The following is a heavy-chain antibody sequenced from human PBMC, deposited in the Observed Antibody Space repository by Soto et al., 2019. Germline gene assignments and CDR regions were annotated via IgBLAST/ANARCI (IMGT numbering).Heavy chain of an antibody. D-gene: IGHD1-26*01. J-gene: IGHJ1*01. CDR1: GASISSDNYY. Sequence: SETLSLTCSVSGASISSDNYYWGWIRQTPGKGLEWIGSIYYSGATYYNPSLQSRVTISVDTSNNRFSLTLSSLTAADTAVYFCARLAYSGYLQTWGQGSLVTVSS. CDR3: ARLAYSGYLQT. CDR2: IYYSGAT. V-gene: IGHV4-39*02.